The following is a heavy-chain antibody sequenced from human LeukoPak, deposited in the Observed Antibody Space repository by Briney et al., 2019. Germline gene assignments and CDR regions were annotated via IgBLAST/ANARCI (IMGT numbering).Heavy chain of an antibody. CDR2: ISGSGGTI. CDR1: GFTFSSHA. Sequence: PGGSLRLSCAASGFTFSSHAMNWVRQAPGKGLEWVSIISGSGGTIYYADSVEGRFTISRDNSKNTLYLQMNSLRVDDTAVYYCARRSATTLGFDYWGQGTLVTVSS. V-gene: IGHV3-23*01. J-gene: IGHJ4*02. D-gene: IGHD1-1*01. CDR3: ARRSATTLGFDY.